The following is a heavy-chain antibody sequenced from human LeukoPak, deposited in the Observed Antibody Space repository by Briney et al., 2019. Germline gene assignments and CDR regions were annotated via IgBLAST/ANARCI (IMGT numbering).Heavy chain of an antibody. J-gene: IGHJ4*02. Sequence: SETLSLTCAVSGGSISSGGYSWSWIRQPPGKGLEWIGYIYHSGSTYYNPSLKSRVTISVDRSKNQFSLKLSSVTAADTAEYYCARFGYYDSSGYSFDYWGQGTLVTVSS. D-gene: IGHD3-22*01. CDR3: ARFGYYDSSGYSFDY. CDR1: GGSISSGGYS. V-gene: IGHV4-30-2*01. CDR2: IYHSGST.